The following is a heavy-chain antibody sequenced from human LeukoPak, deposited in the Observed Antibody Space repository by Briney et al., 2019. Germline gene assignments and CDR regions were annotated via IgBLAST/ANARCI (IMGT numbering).Heavy chain of an antibody. D-gene: IGHD5-24*01. CDR2: IYYSGST. CDR1: GGSISSYY. V-gene: IGHV4-59*01. Sequence: PSDTLSLTCTVSGGSISSYYWSWIRQPPGKGLEWIGYIYYSGSTNYNPSLKSRVTISVDTSKNQFSLKLSSVTAADTAVYYCARFVEMATIKWDDAFDIWGQGTMVTVSS. CDR3: ARFVEMATIKWDDAFDI. J-gene: IGHJ3*02.